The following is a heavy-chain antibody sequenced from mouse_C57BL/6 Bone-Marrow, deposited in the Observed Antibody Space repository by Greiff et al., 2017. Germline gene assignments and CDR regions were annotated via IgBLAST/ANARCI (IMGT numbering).Heavy chain of an antibody. D-gene: IGHD1-1*01. CDR1: GFTFSDYG. Sequence: DVQLVESGGGLVKPGGSLKLSCAASGFTFSDYGMHWVRQAPEKGLEWVAYISSGSSTIYYADTVKGRFTISRDNAKNTLFLQMISLRSEDTAMYYCARPDYYGSSYGFAYWGQGTLVTVSA. V-gene: IGHV5-17*01. CDR2: ISSGSSTI. CDR3: ARPDYYGSSYGFAY. J-gene: IGHJ3*01.